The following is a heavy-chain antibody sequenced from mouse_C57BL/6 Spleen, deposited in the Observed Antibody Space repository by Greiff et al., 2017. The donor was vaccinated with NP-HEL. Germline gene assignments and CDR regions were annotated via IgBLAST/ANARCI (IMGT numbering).Heavy chain of an antibody. CDR1: GFSLTSYG. CDR3: ARKSKRNAMDY. J-gene: IGHJ4*01. D-gene: IGHD2-5*01. V-gene: IGHV2-2*01. Sequence: VQLKESGPGLVQPSQSLSIPCTVSGFSLTSYGVHWVRQSPGKGLEWLGVTWSGGSTDYNAAFISRLSISKDNSKSQVFFKMNSLQADDTAMNYCARKSKRNAMDYWSQGTSVTVSS. CDR2: TWSGGST.